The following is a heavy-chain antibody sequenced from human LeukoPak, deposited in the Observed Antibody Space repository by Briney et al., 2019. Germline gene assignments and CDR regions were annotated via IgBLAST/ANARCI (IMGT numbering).Heavy chain of an antibody. D-gene: IGHD2-2*02. CDR1: GGSINSYY. Sequence: PSETLSLTCTVSGGSINSYYWSWIRQPPGKGLEWIGYIFYSGSTNYNPSLKSRVTMSVDTSKNQFSLKLSSVTAADTAVYYCARTGYCSSASCYTASRPYYYYYMDVWGKGTTVTVSS. CDR2: IFYSGST. V-gene: IGHV4-59*01. J-gene: IGHJ6*03. CDR3: ARTGYCSSASCYTASRPYYYYYMDV.